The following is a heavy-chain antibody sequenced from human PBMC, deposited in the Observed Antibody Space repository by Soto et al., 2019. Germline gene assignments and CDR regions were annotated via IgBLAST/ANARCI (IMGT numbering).Heavy chain of an antibody. CDR2: IDPSDSYT. CDR3: ATRRGGGRALRFDP. Sequence: PGASLKISCKGSGYSFTSYWINWVRQIPGRGLEWMGRIDPSDSYTNYSPSFQGHVTISADKSISTAYLQWSSLRASDTAMYYCATRRGGGRALRFDPWGQGTLVTVSS. V-gene: IGHV5-10-1*01. CDR1: GYSFTSYW. D-gene: IGHD2-15*01. J-gene: IGHJ5*02.